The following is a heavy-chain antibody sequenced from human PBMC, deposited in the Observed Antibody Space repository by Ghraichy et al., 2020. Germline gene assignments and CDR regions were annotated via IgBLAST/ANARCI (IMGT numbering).Heavy chain of an antibody. Sequence: GGSLRLSCAASGFTFSSYGMHWVRQAPGKGLEWVAVTSYDGSNKYYADSVKGRFTISRDNSKNTLYLQMNSLRAEDTAVYYCAKDIVPVDFTSGWESDYWGQGTLVTGTS. D-gene: IGHD6-19*01. CDR1: GFTFSSYG. CDR2: TSYDGSNK. J-gene: IGHJ4*02. V-gene: IGHV3-30*18. CDR3: AKDIVPVDFTSGWESDY.